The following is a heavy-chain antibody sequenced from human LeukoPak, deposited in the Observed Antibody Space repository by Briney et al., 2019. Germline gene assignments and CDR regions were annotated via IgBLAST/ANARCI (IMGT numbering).Heavy chain of an antibody. J-gene: IGHJ4*02. CDR3: AKGLLDPNLVLDY. CDR2: FSASGGRT. Sequence: GGSLRLSCAASGFTFSNYSMTWVRQAPGKGLEWVSSFSASGGRTYYADSVKGRFTISRDNSKNTLYLQLNSLRAEDTAVYFCAKGLLDPNLVLDYWGQGTLVTVSS. D-gene: IGHD2-8*02. CDR1: GFTFSNYS. V-gene: IGHV3-23*01.